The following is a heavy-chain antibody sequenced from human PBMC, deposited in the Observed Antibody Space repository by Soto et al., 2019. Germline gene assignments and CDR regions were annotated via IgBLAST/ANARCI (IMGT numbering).Heavy chain of an antibody. CDR3: ARVPRNYDFWSGYYGNWFDP. Sequence: PSETLSLTCTVSGGSISSGGYYWSWIRQHPGKGLEWIGYIYYSGSTYYNPSLKSRVTLSVDTSKNQFSLKLSSVTAADTAVYYCARVPRNYDFWSGYYGNWFDPWGQGTLVTVSS. J-gene: IGHJ5*02. CDR1: GGSISSGGYY. CDR2: IYYSGST. V-gene: IGHV4-31*03. D-gene: IGHD3-3*01.